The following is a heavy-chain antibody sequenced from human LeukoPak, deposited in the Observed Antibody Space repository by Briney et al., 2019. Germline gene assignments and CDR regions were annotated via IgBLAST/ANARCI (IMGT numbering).Heavy chain of an antibody. CDR1: RSTISDNY. J-gene: IGHJ4*02. Sequence: SETLSLTCTASRSTISDNYMSWSRQPAGKALEWIGRTNNSGDTNYNPSLKSRASVSVDTYKNQFYLSLRYVTAADTAVYYCTIVGATGSFAHSGPGTLVTVSS. V-gene: IGHV4-4*07. CDR2: TNNSGDT. D-gene: IGHD1-1*01. CDR3: TIVGATGSFAH.